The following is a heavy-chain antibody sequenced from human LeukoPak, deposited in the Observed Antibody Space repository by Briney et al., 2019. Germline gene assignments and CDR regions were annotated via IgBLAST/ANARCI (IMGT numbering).Heavy chain of an antibody. CDR2: IFYSGST. J-gene: IGHJ4*02. Sequence: PSETLSLTCTVSGGSIRSSSHNWDWIRQPPGKGLEYIGSIFYSGSTYYNPSLTSRVTISVDTSKNQFSLKLSAVTAADTAVYSCARRPKQPGFWSGYVDYWGQGILVTVSP. CDR1: GGSIRSSSHN. V-gene: IGHV4-39*01. D-gene: IGHD3-3*01. CDR3: ARRPKQPGFWSGYVDY.